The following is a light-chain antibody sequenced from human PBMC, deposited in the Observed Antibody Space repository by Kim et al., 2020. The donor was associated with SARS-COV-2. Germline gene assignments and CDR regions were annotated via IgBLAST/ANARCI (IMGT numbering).Light chain of an antibody. J-gene: IGLJ2*01. CDR2: QDN. CDR3: QAWHSSTVV. Sequence: PGQTASITCSGDKLGNKYASWYQQKPGPSPLLVIYQDNRRPSGIPERFSGSNSGNTATLTISGTQAIDEAAYYCQAWHSSTVVFGGGTQLTVL. V-gene: IGLV3-1*01. CDR1: KLGNKY.